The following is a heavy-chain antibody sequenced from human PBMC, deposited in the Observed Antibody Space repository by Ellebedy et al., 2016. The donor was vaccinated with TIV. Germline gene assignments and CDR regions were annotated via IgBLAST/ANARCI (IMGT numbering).Heavy chain of an antibody. J-gene: IGHJ6*02. D-gene: IGHD3-10*01. CDR1: GFTFDTHV. CDR2: INANSSYI. V-gene: IGHV3-21*01. Sequence: GESLKISXVASGFTFDTHVMSWVRQAPGKGLEWVASINANSSYIYYADSSRGRFTISRDNAKNSLYLQMNSLRAEDTAVYYCVRDRGLIRRGYYYFYGMDVWGQGTTVTVSS. CDR3: VRDRGLIRRGYYYFYGMDV.